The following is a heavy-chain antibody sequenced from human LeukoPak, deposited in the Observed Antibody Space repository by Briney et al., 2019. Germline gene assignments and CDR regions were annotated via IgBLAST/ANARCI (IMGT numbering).Heavy chain of an antibody. CDR3: ARDNGGSGSYSFDY. J-gene: IGHJ4*02. CDR2: IYYSGST. Sequence: SETLSLTCTVSGGSISSSSYYWGWIRQPPGKGLEWIGSIYYSGSTYYNPSLKSRVTISVDTSKNQFSLKLSSVTAADTAVYYCARDNGGSGSYSFDYWGQGTLVTVSS. V-gene: IGHV4-39*07. D-gene: IGHD3-10*01. CDR1: GGSISSSSYY.